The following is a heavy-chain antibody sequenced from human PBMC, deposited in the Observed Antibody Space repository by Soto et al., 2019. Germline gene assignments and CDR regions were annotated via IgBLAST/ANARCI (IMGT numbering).Heavy chain of an antibody. Sequence: LSLTCAVYGGSFSGYYWSWIRQPPGKGLEWIGEINHSGSTNYNPSLKSRVTISVDTSKNQFSLKLSSVTAADTAVYYCARGRYDSSGYYKYYYYYGMDVWGQGTTVTVS. D-gene: IGHD3-22*01. CDR3: ARGRYDSSGYYKYYYYYGMDV. CDR1: GGSFSGYY. V-gene: IGHV4-34*01. CDR2: INHSGST. J-gene: IGHJ6*02.